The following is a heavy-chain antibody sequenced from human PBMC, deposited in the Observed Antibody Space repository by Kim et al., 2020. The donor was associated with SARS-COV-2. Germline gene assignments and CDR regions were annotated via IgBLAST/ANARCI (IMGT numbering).Heavy chain of an antibody. CDR3: ARETDRGRYIDY. Sequence: GGSLRLSCAASGFTFSDYYMTWIRQAPGMGLEWVSHISANGNVIYYADSVKGRFTISRDNAKNSLYLLINSLRADDTALYFCARETDRGRYIDYWGQGTLVTVSS. V-gene: IGHV3-11*01. CDR2: ISANGNVI. J-gene: IGHJ4*02. CDR1: GFTFSDYY. D-gene: IGHD3-16*01.